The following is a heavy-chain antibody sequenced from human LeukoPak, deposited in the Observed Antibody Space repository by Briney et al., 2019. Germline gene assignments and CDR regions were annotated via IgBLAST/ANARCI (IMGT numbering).Heavy chain of an antibody. Sequence: QSGGSLRLSCAASGFTFSSHEMNWVRQAPGKGLEWVSYISGSGTDIHYADSVKGRFTVPRDNARNSLYLQMNSLRAEDTAVYYCARYSGTYHAWDIWGQGTMVTASS. CDR1: GFTFSSHE. CDR3: ARYSGTYHAWDI. D-gene: IGHD2-21*01. V-gene: IGHV3-48*03. J-gene: IGHJ3*02. CDR2: ISGSGTDI.